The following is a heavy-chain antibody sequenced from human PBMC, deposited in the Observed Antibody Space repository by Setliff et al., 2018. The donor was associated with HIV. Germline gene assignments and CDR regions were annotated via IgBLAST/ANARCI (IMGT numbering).Heavy chain of an antibody. CDR1: GYTFTNYY. CDR3: ARALSYGSGTYSAAGF. CDR2: INSDSGGT. V-gene: IGHV1-2*06. J-gene: IGHJ4*02. Sequence: GASVKVSCKASGYTFTNYYIHWVRQAPGQGLEWMGRINSDSGGTDLAQTFQDRVTMTRDTSITTAYMELSSLTPEDTAIYFCARALSYGSGTYSAAGFWGQGTLVTVSS. D-gene: IGHD3-10*01.